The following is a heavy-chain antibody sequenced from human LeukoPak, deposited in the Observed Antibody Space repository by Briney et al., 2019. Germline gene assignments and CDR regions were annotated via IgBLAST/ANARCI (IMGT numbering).Heavy chain of an antibody. V-gene: IGHV3-73*01. J-gene: IGHJ3*02. CDR2: IRSKANSYAT. D-gene: IGHD3-10*01. CDR1: GFTFSGSA. CDR3: ARDQVTEDGVVRGVIIGVGIDAFDI. Sequence: GGSLRLSCAASGFTFSGSAMHWVRQASGKGLEWVGRIRSKANSYATAYAASVKGRFTISRDNAKNSLYLQMNSLRAEDTAVYYCARDQVTEDGVVRGVIIGVGIDAFDIWGQGTMVTVSS.